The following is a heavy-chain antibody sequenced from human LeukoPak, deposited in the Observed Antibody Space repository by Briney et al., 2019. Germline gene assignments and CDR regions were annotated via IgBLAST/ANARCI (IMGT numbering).Heavy chain of an antibody. J-gene: IGHJ4*02. D-gene: IGHD3-10*01. CDR2: INHSGST. CDR3: ARHLLWFGMTYYFDY. V-gene: IGHV4-34*01. CDR1: GGSFSGYY. Sequence: SETLSLTCAVYGGSFSGYYWSWIRQRPGKGLEWIGEINHSGSTNYNPSLKSRVTISVDTSKNQFSLKLSSVTAADTAVYYCARHLLWFGMTYYFDYWGQGTLVTVSS.